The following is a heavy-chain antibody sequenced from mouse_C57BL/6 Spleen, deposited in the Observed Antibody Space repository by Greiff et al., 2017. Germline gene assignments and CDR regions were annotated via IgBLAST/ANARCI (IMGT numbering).Heavy chain of an antibody. Sequence: QVQLQQSGAELVRPGASVTLSCKASGYTFTDYEMHWVKQTPVHGLEWIGAIDPETGGTAYNQKFKGKAILTADKSSSTAYMELRSLTSEDSAVYYCTRGDYYGSSYEFAYWGQGTLVTVSA. CDR1: GYTFTDYE. D-gene: IGHD1-1*01. J-gene: IGHJ3*01. CDR3: TRGDYYGSSYEFAY. CDR2: IDPETGGT. V-gene: IGHV1-15*01.